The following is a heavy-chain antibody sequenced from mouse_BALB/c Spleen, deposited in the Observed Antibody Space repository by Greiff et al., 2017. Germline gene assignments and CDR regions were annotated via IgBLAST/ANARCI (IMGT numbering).Heavy chain of an antibody. CDR1: GFTFTDYY. D-gene: IGHD4-1*01. CDR3: ARVSLELTLAY. CDR2: IRNKANGYTT. J-gene: IGHJ3*01. Sequence: EVKLVESGGGLVQPGGSLRLSCATSGFTFTDYYMSWVRQPPGKALEWLGFIRNKANGYTTEYSASVKGRFTISRDNSQSILYLQMNTLRAEDSATYYCARVSLELTLAYWAKGLWSLSLQ. V-gene: IGHV7-3*02.